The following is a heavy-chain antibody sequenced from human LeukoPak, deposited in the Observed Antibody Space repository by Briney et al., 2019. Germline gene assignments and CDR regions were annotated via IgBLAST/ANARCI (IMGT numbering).Heavy chain of an antibody. J-gene: IGHJ4*02. V-gene: IGHV3-23*01. D-gene: IGHD6-13*01. CDR1: GLTFNKFA. Sequence: GGSLRLSCAASGLTFNKFAMSWVRQAPGKGLGWVSGIIENGGETYYADSVRGRFTISRDNSKNTLYLQMNSLRAEDTAVYYCAKDYEYNSNTWYFHWGQGTLVTVSS. CDR2: IIENGGET. CDR3: AKDYEYNSNTWYFH.